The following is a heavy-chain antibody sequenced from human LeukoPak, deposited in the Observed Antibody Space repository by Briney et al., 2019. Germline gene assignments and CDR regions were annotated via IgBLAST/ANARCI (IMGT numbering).Heavy chain of an antibody. CDR1: GYTLTELS. CDR2: FDPEDGET. J-gene: IGHJ3*02. Sequence: ASVKVSCKVSGYTLTELSMHWVRQAPGKGLEWMGGFDPEDGETIYAQKFQGRVTMTEDTSTDTAYMELSSLRSEDTAVYYSARVTPTDDAFDIWGQGTMVTVSS. D-gene: IGHD4-11*01. V-gene: IGHV1-24*01. CDR3: ARVTPTDDAFDI.